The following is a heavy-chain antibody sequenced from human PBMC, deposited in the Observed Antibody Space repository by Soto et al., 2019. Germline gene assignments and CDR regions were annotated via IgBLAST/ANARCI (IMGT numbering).Heavy chain of an antibody. V-gene: IGHV1-8*01. Sequence: QVQLVQFGAEVKKPGASVKVSCKASGYAFSSYEINWVRQATGQGLEWMGWMNPNSGDTGYAQKFQGRVTMTGNTSISTAYMELSSLRSEDTAVYYCARETTVVSPAWLDPWGQGTLVTVSS. CDR2: MNPNSGDT. CDR1: GYAFSSYE. J-gene: IGHJ5*02. CDR3: ARETTVVSPAWLDP. D-gene: IGHD4-17*01.